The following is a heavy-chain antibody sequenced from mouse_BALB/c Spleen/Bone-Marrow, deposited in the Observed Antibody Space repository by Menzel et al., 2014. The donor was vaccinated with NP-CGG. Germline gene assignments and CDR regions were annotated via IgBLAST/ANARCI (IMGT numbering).Heavy chain of an antibody. V-gene: IGHV1-26*01. CDR3: ARSRYFDN. Sequence: EVMLVESGPELVKPGTSVKMSCKASGYTFXDYYMMWVRQSHGKSLEWIGHINPNTDGTFYNQKFKGKATLTVDKSSSTAYMQLNSLTSEDSAVYYRARSRYFDNWGQGTTLTVSS. CDR2: INPNTDGT. J-gene: IGHJ2*01. D-gene: IGHD3-3*01. CDR1: GYTFXDYY.